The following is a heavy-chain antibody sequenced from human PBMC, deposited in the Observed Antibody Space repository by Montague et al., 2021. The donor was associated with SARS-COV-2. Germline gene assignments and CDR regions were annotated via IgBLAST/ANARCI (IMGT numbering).Heavy chain of an antibody. CDR3: ARHGLEGANTCYFGLDV. CDR2: IHYSGST. V-gene: IGHV4-59*08. J-gene: IGHJ6*02. Sequence: SETLSLTCTVSGGSISNYYWSWIRQPPGKGLEWIGYIHYSGSTSSHPSLKGRVTISIDTSKNQFSLNLSSVTAADTAIYYCARHGLEGANTCYFGLDVWGQETTVTVSS. D-gene: IGHD1-26*01. CDR1: GGSISNYY.